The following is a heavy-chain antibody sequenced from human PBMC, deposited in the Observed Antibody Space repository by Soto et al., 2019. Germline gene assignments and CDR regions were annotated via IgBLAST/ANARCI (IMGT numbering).Heavy chain of an antibody. CDR1: GASVTSSTYY. Sequence: QLQLQESGPGLVKPSETLSLTCTVSGASVTSSTYYWGWIRQPPGKGLEWIGSIYYSGSTYYNPSLRSRVTISVDTSKNQVSLKLTSVTAADTAVYYCANDYGDYKSYYGMDVWGQGTMVTVSS. J-gene: IGHJ6*02. CDR3: ANDYGDYKSYYGMDV. V-gene: IGHV4-39*01. D-gene: IGHD4-17*01. CDR2: IYYSGST.